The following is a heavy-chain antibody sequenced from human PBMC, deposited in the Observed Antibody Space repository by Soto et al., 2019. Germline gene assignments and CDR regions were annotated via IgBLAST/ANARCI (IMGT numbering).Heavy chain of an antibody. J-gene: IGHJ6*02. CDR3: ARGRGAAGTDSVQYYGMDV. CDR2: ISSSSSYI. CDR1: GFTFSSYS. Sequence: EVQLVESGGGLVKPGGSLRLSCAASGFTFSSYSMNWVRQAPGKGLEWVSSISSSSSYIYYADSVKGRFTISRDNGKNSLYLQMNSLRAEDTAVYYCARGRGAAGTDSVQYYGMDVWGQGTTVTVSS. V-gene: IGHV3-21*01. D-gene: IGHD6-13*01.